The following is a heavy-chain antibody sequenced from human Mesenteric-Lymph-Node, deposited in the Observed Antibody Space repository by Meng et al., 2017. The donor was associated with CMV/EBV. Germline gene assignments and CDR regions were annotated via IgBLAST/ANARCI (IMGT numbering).Heavy chain of an antibody. CDR3: ASLAALNNTKDKIPSGY. Sequence: QPQLPQWGAGRLKPSETLTHTRAHYGGSFSAYYWSWIRQPPGKGLEWIGEINHSGSTNYHPSLKSRITISVDTSKNQFSLKLTSVTAADTGVYFCASLAALNNTKDKIPSGYWGQGTLVTVSS. V-gene: IGHV4-34*01. J-gene: IGHJ4*02. CDR2: INHSGST. D-gene: IGHD2-15*01. CDR1: GGSFSAYY.